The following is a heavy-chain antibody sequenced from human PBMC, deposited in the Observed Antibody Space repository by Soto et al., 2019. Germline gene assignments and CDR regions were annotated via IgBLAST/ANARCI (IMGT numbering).Heavy chain of an antibody. D-gene: IGHD1-1*01. J-gene: IGHJ6*02. V-gene: IGHV1-69*12. CDR3: ARDKDRLQLGGNYYYILDV. CDR2: IMPVFPTP. CDR1: GGTFSTSA. Sequence: QVQLVQSGAEVKKPGSSVKVSCKASGGTFSTSAISWVRQAPGQGLEWVGGIMPVFPTPDYAQNFQGRVTITADDSTTTAYLALTRLRADDTAVYYCARDKDRLQLGGNYYYILDVWGQGTAITVSS.